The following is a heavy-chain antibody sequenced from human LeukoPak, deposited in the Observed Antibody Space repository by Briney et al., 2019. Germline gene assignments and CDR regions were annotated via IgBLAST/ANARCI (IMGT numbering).Heavy chain of an antibody. V-gene: IGHV4-34*01. D-gene: IGHD4-17*01. Sequence: PSETLSLTCAVYGGSFSGYYWSWIRQPPGKGLEWIGEINHSGSTYYNPSLKSRVTISVDTSKNQFSLKLSSVTAADTAVYYCAGTVTTGYFDYWGQGTLVTVSS. CDR3: AGTVTTGYFDY. CDR2: INHSGST. CDR1: GGSFSGYY. J-gene: IGHJ4*02.